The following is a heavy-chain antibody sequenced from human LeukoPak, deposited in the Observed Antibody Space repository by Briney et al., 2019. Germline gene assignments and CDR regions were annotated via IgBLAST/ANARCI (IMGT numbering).Heavy chain of an antibody. CDR3: ARGYSTSSYSHYYYYMDV. Sequence: GGSLRLSCAASGFDFSTYSMNWVRQAPGKGLEWVSHIRSSSSNIYYADSVKGRFTISRDTANNSLYLQMHSLRAEDTAVYYCARGYSTSSYSHYYYYMDVWGTGTTVTVSS. CDR1: GFDFSTYS. V-gene: IGHV3-48*01. D-gene: IGHD6-6*01. CDR2: IRSSSSNI. J-gene: IGHJ6*03.